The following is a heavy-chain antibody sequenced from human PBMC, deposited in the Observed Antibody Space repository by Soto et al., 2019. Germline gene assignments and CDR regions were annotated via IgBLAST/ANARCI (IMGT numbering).Heavy chain of an antibody. CDR2: IYWDDDK. D-gene: IGHD3-10*01. Sequence: QITLKESGPTLVKPTQTLTLTCTFSGFSLSTSGAGVGWIRQPPGKALEWLALIYWDDDKRYSPSLKSRLTITKDTSKNQVVLTMTNMDPVDTATYYCAHRRAVRGAHSFDPWGQGTLVTVSS. J-gene: IGHJ5*02. CDR1: GFSLSTSGAG. V-gene: IGHV2-5*02. CDR3: AHRRAVRGAHSFDP.